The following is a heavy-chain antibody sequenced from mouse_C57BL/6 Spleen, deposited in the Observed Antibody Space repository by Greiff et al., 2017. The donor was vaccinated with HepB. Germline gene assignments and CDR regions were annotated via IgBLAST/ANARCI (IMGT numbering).Heavy chain of an antibody. D-gene: IGHD1-1*01. V-gene: IGHV1-15*01. CDR3: TRHYYGSSKYFDV. J-gene: IGHJ1*03. CDR2: IDPETGGT. Sequence: VQLQQSGAELVRPGASVTLSCKASGYTFTDYEMHWVKQTPVHGLEWIGAIDPETGGTAYNQKFKGKAILTADKSSSTAYMELRSLTSEGSAVYYCTRHYYGSSKYFDVWGTGTTVTVSS. CDR1: GYTFTDYE.